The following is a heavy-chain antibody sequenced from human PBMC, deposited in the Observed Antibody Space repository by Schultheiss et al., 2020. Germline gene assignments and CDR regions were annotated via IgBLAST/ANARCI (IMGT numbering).Heavy chain of an antibody. CDR2: IKEDGSET. V-gene: IGHV3-7*02. J-gene: IGHJ4*02. CDR3: VSGGHFDY. D-gene: IGHD3-3*01. Sequence: GSLRLSCAASGLSFSRFWMTWGRQAPGKGLEWVANIKEDGSETHYADSVKGRFTISRDNAKNSLYLQMNRLRAEDTAVYYCVSGGHFDYWGQGVLVTVSS. CDR1: GLSFSRFW.